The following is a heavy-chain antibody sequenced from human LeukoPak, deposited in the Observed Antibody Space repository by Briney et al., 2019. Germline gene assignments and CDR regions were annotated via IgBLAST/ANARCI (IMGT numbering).Heavy chain of an antibody. V-gene: IGHV1-46*01. D-gene: IGHD3-22*01. CDR3: ARDVGFYYDSSGYPDY. J-gene: IGHJ4*02. CDR1: GYTFTSYY. CDR2: INPSGGST. Sequence: ASVTVSCKASGYTFTSYYMHWVRQAPGQGLEWMGIINPSGGSTSYAQKFQGRVTMTRDTSTSTVYMELSSLRSEDTAVYYCARDVGFYYDSSGYPDYWGQGTLVTVSS.